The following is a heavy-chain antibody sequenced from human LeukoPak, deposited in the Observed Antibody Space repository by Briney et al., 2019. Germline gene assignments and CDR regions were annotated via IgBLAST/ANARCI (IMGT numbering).Heavy chain of an antibody. CDR3: ARGARLCSSTSCYWIDAFDI. Sequence: ASVKVSCKASGYTFTSYGINWVRQAPGQGLELMGIINPSGGSTSYAQKFQGRVTMTRDMSTSTVYMELSSLRSEDTAVYYCARGARLCSSTSCYWIDAFDIWGQGTMVTVSS. V-gene: IGHV1-46*01. D-gene: IGHD2-2*01. CDR1: GYTFTSYG. J-gene: IGHJ3*02. CDR2: INPSGGST.